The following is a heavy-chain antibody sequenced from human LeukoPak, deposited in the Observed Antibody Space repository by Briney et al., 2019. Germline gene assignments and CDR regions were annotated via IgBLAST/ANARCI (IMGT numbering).Heavy chain of an antibody. Sequence: GASVKVSCKASGYTFTSYGISWVRQAPGQGLEWMGWISAYNGNTNYAQKLQGRVTMTTDTSTSTAYMELSSLRSEDTAVYYCAREDPNYYDSSGYGPYAFDVWGQGTMVTVSS. CDR2: ISAYNGNT. D-gene: IGHD3-22*01. CDR3: AREDPNYYDSSGYGPYAFDV. J-gene: IGHJ3*01. V-gene: IGHV1-18*01. CDR1: GYTFTSYG.